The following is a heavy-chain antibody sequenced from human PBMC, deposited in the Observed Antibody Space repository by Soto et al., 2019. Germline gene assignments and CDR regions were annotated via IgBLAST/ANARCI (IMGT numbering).Heavy chain of an antibody. J-gene: IGHJ5*02. CDR2: IDVSGGTT. D-gene: IGHD3-10*01. CDR1: GFPFSSTD. Sequence: EFQVLQSGGGLVQPGGSLTLSCAASGFPFSSTDMTWVRQAPGKGLEWVSTIDVSGGTTYYADSVKGRFTISRDNSINTVFLQMNSVRADDTALYFCAKNSGWFNTWGQGALVTVSS. CDR3: AKNSGWFNT. V-gene: IGHV3-23*01.